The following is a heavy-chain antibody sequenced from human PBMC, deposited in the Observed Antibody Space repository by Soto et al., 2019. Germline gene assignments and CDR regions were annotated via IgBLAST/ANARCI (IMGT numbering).Heavy chain of an antibody. V-gene: IGHV3-23*01. CDR3: AKGALGSSSWYDFDY. CDR1: GFTFNNYA. Sequence: EVQLLESGGGLVQPGGSLRLSCAASGFTFNNYAMNWVRQAPGKGLEWVSCISGSGGRTYYADSVKGRFTISRDNSKNTLYLQMNSLRAADTAVYYGAKGALGSSSWYDFDYCGQGTLVTVSS. D-gene: IGHD6-13*01. J-gene: IGHJ4*02. CDR2: ISGSGGRT.